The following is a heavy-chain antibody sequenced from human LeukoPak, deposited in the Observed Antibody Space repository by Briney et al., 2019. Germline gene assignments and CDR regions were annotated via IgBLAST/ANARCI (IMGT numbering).Heavy chain of an antibody. Sequence: GALRLSYAASGFIFNSYGMHWVRQAPGKGLEWVAVISYDGNKKDYADSVKGRFTISRDNSKNTLYLQMNSLRTEDTAVYYCAKDRVFYYYYYGMDVWGQGTTVTVSS. CDR2: ISYDGNKK. V-gene: IGHV3-30*18. J-gene: IGHJ6*02. D-gene: IGHD3-10*01. CDR1: GFIFNSYG. CDR3: AKDRVFYYYYYGMDV.